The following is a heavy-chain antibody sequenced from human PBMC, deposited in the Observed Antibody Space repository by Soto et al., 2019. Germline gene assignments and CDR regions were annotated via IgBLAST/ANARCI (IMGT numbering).Heavy chain of an antibody. Sequence: SETLSLTCTVSGGSISSYYWSWIRQPPGKGLEWIGYIYYSGSTNYNPSLKSRVTISVDTSRNQFSLRLSSVTAADTAVYYCARERPAYGMDVWGQGTTVTVSS. J-gene: IGHJ6*02. CDR2: IYYSGST. CDR1: GGSISSYY. V-gene: IGHV4-59*01. CDR3: ARERPAYGMDV.